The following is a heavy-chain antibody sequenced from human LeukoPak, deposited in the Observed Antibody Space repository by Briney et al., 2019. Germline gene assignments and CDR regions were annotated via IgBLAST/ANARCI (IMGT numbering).Heavy chain of an antibody. D-gene: IGHD3-3*01. V-gene: IGHV4-34*01. J-gene: IGHJ4*02. Sequence: SETLSLTCAVSGGSLSGFFWSWIRQPPGQGLEWIGEVNQSGASNYKPSLKSRVTISVDTSTTQLSLMLTSVTAADTALYYCARGGRNKYTSGDFAYWGQGILVTVSS. CDR3: ARGGRNKYTSGDFAY. CDR2: VNQSGAS. CDR1: GGSLSGFF.